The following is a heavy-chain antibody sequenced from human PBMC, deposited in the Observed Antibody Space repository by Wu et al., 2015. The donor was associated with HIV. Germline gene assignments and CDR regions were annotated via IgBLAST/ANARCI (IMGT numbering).Heavy chain of an antibody. CDR1: GGSFSSNA. Sequence: QVQLVQSGAEVKKPGSSVKVSCKVSGGSFSSNAVSWVRQAPGQGLEWMGGIIPIFGTANYAQKFQGRVTITTDESTSTAYMELSSLRSEDTAVYYCARVLSYSPYYFDYWGQGTLVTVSS. CDR2: IIPIFGTA. V-gene: IGHV1-69*05. J-gene: IGHJ4*02. D-gene: IGHD1-26*01. CDR3: ARVLSYSPYYFDY.